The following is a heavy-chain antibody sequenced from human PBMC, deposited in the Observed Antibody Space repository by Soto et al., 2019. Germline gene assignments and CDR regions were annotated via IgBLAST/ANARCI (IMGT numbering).Heavy chain of an antibody. V-gene: IGHV1-18*01. CDR3: ARYSNTSTWYGKWFDP. J-gene: IGHJ5*02. Sequence: QVQLVQSGAEVKKPGASVKVSCTASGYTFTTYGISWVRQAPGQGLEGMGWISGYNGNTNYAQKVQGRVTMTTDTSTSTASMEPRSLRSDDTAMYYCARYSNTSTWYGKWFDPWGQGTLVTVSS. CDR1: GYTFTTYG. D-gene: IGHD6-13*01. CDR2: ISGYNGNT.